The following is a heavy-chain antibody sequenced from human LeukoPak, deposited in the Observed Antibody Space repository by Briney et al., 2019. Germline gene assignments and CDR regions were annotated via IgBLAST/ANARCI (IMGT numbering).Heavy chain of an antibody. CDR1: GGTFSSYA. V-gene: IGHV1-69*04. Sequence: ASVKVSCKASGGTFSSYAISWVRQAPGQGLEWMGRIIPILGIANYAQKFQGRVTTTADKSTSTAYMELSSLRSEDTAVYYCARVGMATITSYFDYWGQGTLVTVSS. CDR3: ARVGMATITSYFDY. CDR2: IIPILGIA. D-gene: IGHD5-12*01. J-gene: IGHJ4*02.